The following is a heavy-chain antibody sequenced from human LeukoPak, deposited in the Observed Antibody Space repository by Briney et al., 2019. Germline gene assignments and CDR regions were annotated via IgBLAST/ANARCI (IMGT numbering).Heavy chain of an antibody. D-gene: IGHD3-22*01. CDR2: ISAYNGNT. CDR1: GYTFTSYG. V-gene: IGHV1-18*01. J-gene: IGHJ4*02. CDR3: ARDRGLPYDSILDY. Sequence: ASVKVSCKASGYTFTSYGISWVRQAPGQGLEWMGWISAYNGNTNYAQKFQGRVTMTRDTSISTAYMELSRLRSDDTAVYYCARDRGLPYDSILDYWGQGTLVTASS.